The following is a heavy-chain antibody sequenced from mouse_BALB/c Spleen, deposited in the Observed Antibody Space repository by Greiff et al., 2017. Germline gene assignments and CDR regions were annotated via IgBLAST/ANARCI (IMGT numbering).Heavy chain of an antibody. CDR3: ARDRSGYYYFDY. J-gene: IGHJ2*01. CDR2: IRNKANGYTT. V-gene: IGHV7-3*02. D-gene: IGHD2-3*01. Sequence: EVKLVESGGGLVQPGGSLRLSCATSGFTFTDYYMSWVRQPPGKALEWLGFIRNKANGYTTEYSASVKGRFTISRDNSQSILYLQMNTLRAEDSATYYCARDRSGYYYFDYWGQGTTLTVSS. CDR1: GFTFTDYY.